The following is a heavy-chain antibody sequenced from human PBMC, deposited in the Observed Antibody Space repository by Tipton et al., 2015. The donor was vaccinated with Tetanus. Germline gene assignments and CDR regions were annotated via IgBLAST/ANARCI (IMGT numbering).Heavy chain of an antibody. V-gene: IGHV3-11*06. Sequence: LSLTCAVYGASFSDYYWSWIRQAPGKGLEWVASVSSTSSYIYYADSLKGRFTISRDNAKNSLYLQMNNLRAEDTAVYFCANGSALDYWGQGTLVTVSS. CDR3: ANGSALDY. CDR2: VSSTSSYI. CDR1: GASFSDYY. D-gene: IGHD6-25*01. J-gene: IGHJ4*02.